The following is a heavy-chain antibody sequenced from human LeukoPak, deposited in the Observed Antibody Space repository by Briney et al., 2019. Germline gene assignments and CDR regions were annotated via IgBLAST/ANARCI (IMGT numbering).Heavy chain of an antibody. CDR1: GFTFSSYG. D-gene: IGHD6-19*01. Sequence: GGSLRLSCAASGFTFSSYGMHWVRQAPGKGLEWVAFIRYDGSNKYYADSVKGRFTISRDNSKNTLYLQMNSLRAEDTAVYYCAKDGYSSGWYSGYFDYWGQGTLVTVPS. J-gene: IGHJ4*02. CDR2: IRYDGSNK. CDR3: AKDGYSSGWYSGYFDY. V-gene: IGHV3-30*02.